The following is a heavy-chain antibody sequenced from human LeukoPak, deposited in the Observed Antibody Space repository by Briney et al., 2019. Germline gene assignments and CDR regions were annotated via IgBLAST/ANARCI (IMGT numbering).Heavy chain of an antibody. V-gene: IGHV1-69*04. D-gene: IGHD1-26*01. CDR2: IIPILGIA. CDR1: GGTFSSYA. J-gene: IGHJ4*02. CDR3: ARDFAPLYSGSYLDY. Sequence: SVKVSCKASGGTFSSYAISWVRQAPGQGLEWMGRIIPILGIANYAQKFQGRVTITADKSTSTAYMELSSLKSEDTAVYYCARDFAPLYSGSYLDYWGQGTLVTVSS.